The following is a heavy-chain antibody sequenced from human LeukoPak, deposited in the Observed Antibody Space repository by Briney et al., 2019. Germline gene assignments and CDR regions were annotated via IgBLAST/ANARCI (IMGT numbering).Heavy chain of an antibody. D-gene: IGHD3-22*01. CDR2: INPNNGGT. CDR3: AGEDNSSGYRPFDI. Sequence: GASVKVSCKASGYTFTVYYIHWVRQAPGQGLEWMGRINPNNGGTNYAQKFQGRVTMTRDMSMSTAYMELSRLRSDDTAVYYCAGEDNSSGYRPFDIWGQGTMVTVPS. J-gene: IGHJ3*02. V-gene: IGHV1-2*06. CDR1: GYTFTVYY.